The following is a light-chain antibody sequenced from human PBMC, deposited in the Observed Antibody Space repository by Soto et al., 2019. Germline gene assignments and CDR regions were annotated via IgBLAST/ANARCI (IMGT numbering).Light chain of an antibody. Sequence: ELVLTQSPGTLSLSPGERATLYCRASQRVANTYLAWYQQKLGQTPRLLIYGASSRATGIPPRFTGSGSGTDFTLTISRLEPEDFAVYYCQQLGPSPCVFGQGTKLEIK. V-gene: IGKV3-20*01. CDR2: GAS. J-gene: IGKJ2*01. CDR1: QRVANTY. CDR3: QQLGPSPCV.